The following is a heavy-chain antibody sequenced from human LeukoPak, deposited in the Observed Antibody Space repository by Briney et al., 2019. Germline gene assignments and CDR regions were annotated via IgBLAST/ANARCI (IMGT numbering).Heavy chain of an antibody. J-gene: IGHJ4*02. Sequence: SETLSLTCAVYGGSFSGYYWSWIRQPPGKGLEWIGEINHSGSTNYNPSLKSRVTISVDTSKNQFSLKLSSVTAADTAVNYCARGRYYYDSSGYYYYSGDFDYWGQGTLVTVSS. CDR1: GGSFSGYY. CDR2: INHSGST. D-gene: IGHD3-22*01. V-gene: IGHV4-34*01. CDR3: ARGRYYYDSSGYYYYSGDFDY.